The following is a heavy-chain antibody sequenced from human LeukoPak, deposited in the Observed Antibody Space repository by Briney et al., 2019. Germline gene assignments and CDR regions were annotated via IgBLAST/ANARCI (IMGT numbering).Heavy chain of an antibody. CDR1: GGSISSYY. D-gene: IGHD6-13*01. CDR2: IYYSGST. CDR3: ARGGSRSSSWFYFDY. J-gene: IGHJ4*02. Sequence: SETLSLTCSVSGGSISSYYWSWIRQPPGKGLVWIGYIYYSGSTNYNPSLKSRVTISVDTSKNQFSLKLSSVTAADTAVYYCARGGSRSSSWFYFDYWGQGSLVTVSS. V-gene: IGHV4-59*01.